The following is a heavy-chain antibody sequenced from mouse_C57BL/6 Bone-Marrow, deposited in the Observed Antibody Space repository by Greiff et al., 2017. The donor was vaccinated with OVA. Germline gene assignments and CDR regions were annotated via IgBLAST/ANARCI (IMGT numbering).Heavy chain of an antibody. D-gene: IGHD1-1*01. J-gene: IGHJ1*03. CDR1: GFTFSSYA. CDR2: ISDGGSYT. V-gene: IGHV5-4*01. CDR3: ARVTTDLHWYFDV. Sequence: EVQVVESGGGLVKPGGSLTLSCAASGFTFSSYAMSWVRQTPEKRLEWVATISDGGSYTYYPDNVKGRFTISRDNAKNNLYLQMSHLKSEDTAMXYCARVTTDLHWYFDVWGTGTTVTVSS.